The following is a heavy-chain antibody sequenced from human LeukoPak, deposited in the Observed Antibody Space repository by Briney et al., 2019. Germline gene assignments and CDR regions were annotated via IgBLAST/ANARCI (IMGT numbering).Heavy chain of an antibody. CDR3: AAAFWSGYPFDY. Sequence: SETLSLTCTVSGGSISSYYWSWIRQPPGKGLEWIGYIYYSGSTNYNPSLKGRVTISVDTSKNQFSLKLSSVTAADTAVYYCAAAFWSGYPFDYWGQGTLVTVSS. V-gene: IGHV4-59*01. CDR2: IYYSGST. D-gene: IGHD3-3*01. CDR1: GGSISSYY. J-gene: IGHJ4*02.